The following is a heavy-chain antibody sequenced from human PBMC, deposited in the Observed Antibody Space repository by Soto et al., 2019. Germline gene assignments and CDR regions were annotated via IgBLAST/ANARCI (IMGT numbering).Heavy chain of an antibody. CDR2: ISGSGGST. CDR1: GFTFSSYA. D-gene: IGHD6-19*01. J-gene: IGHJ4*02. CDR3: AKEGAHSIGWANFYY. V-gene: IGHV3-23*01. Sequence: EVQLLESGGGLVQPGGSLRLSCAASGFTFSSYAMSWVRQAPGKGLEWVSAISGSGGSTYYADPVKGRFTIPRANSKTTLHLQMNSPRAEDTAVYYCAKEGAHSIGWANFYYWGQRTLVTVSS.